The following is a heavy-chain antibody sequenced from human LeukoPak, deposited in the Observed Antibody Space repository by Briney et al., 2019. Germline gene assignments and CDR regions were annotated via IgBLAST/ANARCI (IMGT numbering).Heavy chain of an antibody. CDR2: IYTSGST. CDR3: ARPPSFGMIFGWPY. Sequence: KSSETLSLTCTVSGGSISSYYWSWIRQPAGKGLEWIGRIYTSGSTNYNPSLKSRVTMSVDTSKNQFSLKLSSVTAADTAVYYCARPPSFGMIFGWPYWGQGTLVTVSS. V-gene: IGHV4-4*07. D-gene: IGHD3/OR15-3a*01. CDR1: GGSISSYY. J-gene: IGHJ4*02.